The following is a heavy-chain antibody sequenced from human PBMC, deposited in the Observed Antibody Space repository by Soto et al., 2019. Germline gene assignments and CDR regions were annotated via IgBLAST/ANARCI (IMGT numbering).Heavy chain of an antibody. CDR3: AKDRAGNLYFDY. V-gene: IGHV3-23*01. CDR2: ISGSGDDT. J-gene: IGHJ4*02. Sequence: GGSLRLSCAASGFTFSRYAMSWVRQAPGKGLEWVSAISGSGDDTYYADSVKGRLTIPRDNSKNTLYLQMNSLRAEDTAVYYCAKDRAGNLYFDYWGQGTLVTVSS. CDR1: GFTFSRYA.